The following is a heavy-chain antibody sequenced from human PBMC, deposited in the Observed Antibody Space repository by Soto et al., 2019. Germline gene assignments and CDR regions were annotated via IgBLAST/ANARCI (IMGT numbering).Heavy chain of an antibody. CDR2: IIPILGIA. CDR1: GGTFSSYT. V-gene: IGHV1-69*02. Sequence: SVKVSCKASGGTFSSYTISWVRQAPGQGLEWMGRIIPILGIANYAQKFQGRVTITADKSTSTAYMELSSLRSEDTAVYYCARSIAAAGYYFDYWGQGTLVTVSS. CDR3: ARSIAAAGYYFDY. J-gene: IGHJ4*02. D-gene: IGHD6-25*01.